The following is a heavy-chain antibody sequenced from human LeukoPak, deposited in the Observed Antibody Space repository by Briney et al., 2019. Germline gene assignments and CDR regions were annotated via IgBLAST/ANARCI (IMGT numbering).Heavy chain of an antibody. Sequence: PGRSLRLSCAASGFTFSSYAMSWVRQAPGKGLEWVSAISGSGGSTYYADSVKGRFTISRDNSKNTLYLQMNSLRAEDTAVYYCAKVTIAYNWNDQMTDYWGQGALVTVSS. V-gene: IGHV3-23*01. CDR2: ISGSGGST. J-gene: IGHJ4*02. CDR1: GFTFSSYA. CDR3: AKVTIAYNWNDQMTDY. D-gene: IGHD1-1*01.